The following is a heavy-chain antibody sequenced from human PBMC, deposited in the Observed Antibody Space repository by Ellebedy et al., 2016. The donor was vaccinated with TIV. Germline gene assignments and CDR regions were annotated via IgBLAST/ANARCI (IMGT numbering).Heavy chain of an antibody. Sequence: GGSLRLSXAASGFIFSSYAMYWVRQAPGKGLEWVSVISHDGNDKFYADSVKGRFTISRDNSKNTLYLQMNSLRAEDTAVYYCAKDKDSSSLDYWGQGTLVTVSS. CDR1: GFIFSSYA. D-gene: IGHD6-6*01. CDR3: AKDKDSSSLDY. V-gene: IGHV3-30*04. CDR2: ISHDGNDK. J-gene: IGHJ4*02.